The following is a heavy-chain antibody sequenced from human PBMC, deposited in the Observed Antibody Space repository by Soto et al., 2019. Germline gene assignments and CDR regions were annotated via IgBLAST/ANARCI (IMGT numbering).Heavy chain of an antibody. CDR1: GGTFSSYT. D-gene: IGHD2-15*01. Sequence: ASVKVSCKASGGTFSSYTISWVRQAPGQGLEWMGRIIPISGKANYAQKFQERVTITGDMSTSTAYMELSSLRSEDTAVYYCAADLGYCSGGSCSGRYYYYYYGMDVWGQGTTVTVSS. CDR2: IIPISGKA. CDR3: AADLGYCSGGSCSGRYYYYYYGMDV. V-gene: IGHV1-69*08. J-gene: IGHJ6*02.